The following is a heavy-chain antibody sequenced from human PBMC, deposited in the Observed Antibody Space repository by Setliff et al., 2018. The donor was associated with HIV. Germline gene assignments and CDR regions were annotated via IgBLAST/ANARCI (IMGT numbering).Heavy chain of an antibody. V-gene: IGHV4-39*01. J-gene: IGHJ6*02. CDR1: GGSINSSSYY. CDR3: ASRGYCSGGSCYIYYYYGMDV. Sequence: PSETLSLTCTVSGGSINSSSYYWGWIRQPPGKGLEWIGSIYYSGSTYYNPSLKSRVTISVDTSKNQFSLKLSSVTAADTAVYYCASRGYCSGGSCYIYYYYGMDVWGQGTTVTVSS. D-gene: IGHD2-15*01. CDR2: IYYSGST.